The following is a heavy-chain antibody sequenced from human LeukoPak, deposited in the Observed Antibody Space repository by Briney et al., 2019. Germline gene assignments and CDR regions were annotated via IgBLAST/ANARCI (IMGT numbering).Heavy chain of an antibody. CDR2: IYYSGST. D-gene: IGHD5-18*01. Sequence: SETLSLTCTVSGGSISSYYWSWIRQPPGKGLEWIGYIYYSGSTNYNPSLKSRVTISVDTSKNQFSLKLSSVTAADTAVYYCARVGYSYGSRWFDHWGQGTLVTVSS. J-gene: IGHJ5*02. V-gene: IGHV4-59*08. CDR3: ARVGYSYGSRWFDH. CDR1: GGSISSYY.